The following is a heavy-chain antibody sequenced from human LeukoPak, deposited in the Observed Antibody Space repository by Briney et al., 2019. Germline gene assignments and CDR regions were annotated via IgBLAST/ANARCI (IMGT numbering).Heavy chain of an antibody. D-gene: IGHD6-19*01. CDR2: IWFDGSNK. CDR3: ARASGCYDY. Sequence: GGSLRFSCAASGFSFSTYGMHWVRQAPGKGLEWVAVIWFDGSNKYYADSVKGRFTISRDNSKNTLYLQMNSLRVEDTAVYYCARASGCYDYWGQGTLVTVSS. J-gene: IGHJ4*02. V-gene: IGHV3-33*01. CDR1: GFSFSTYG.